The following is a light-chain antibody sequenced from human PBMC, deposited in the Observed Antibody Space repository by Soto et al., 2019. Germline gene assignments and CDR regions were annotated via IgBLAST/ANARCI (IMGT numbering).Light chain of an antibody. Sequence: DIQMTQSPSSVFASVGDRVTITCRANQDINRWLVWYQQKPGKAPKVLIYAATDLQSGVPSRFSGNGSGTDFILTISSLQPEDLAIYYCQQVNNFPPTFGQGTKLEIK. V-gene: IGKV1-12*01. CDR3: QQVNNFPPT. CDR2: AAT. CDR1: QDINRW. J-gene: IGKJ2*01.